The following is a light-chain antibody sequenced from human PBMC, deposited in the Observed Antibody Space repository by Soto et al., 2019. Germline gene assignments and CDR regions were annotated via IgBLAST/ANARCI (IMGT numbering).Light chain of an antibody. CDR2: DDN. J-gene: IGLJ1*01. CDR3: CSYAGGYTFV. Sequence: QSVLTQPRSVSGSPGQSVTISCTGTSNDVGDYDYVSWYQQYPGKAPKLIIYDDNKRPSGVPDRFSGSKSGNTASLTITGFQAEDEADYYCCSYAGGYTFVFGTGTKVTVL. V-gene: IGLV2-11*01. CDR1: SNDVGDYDY.